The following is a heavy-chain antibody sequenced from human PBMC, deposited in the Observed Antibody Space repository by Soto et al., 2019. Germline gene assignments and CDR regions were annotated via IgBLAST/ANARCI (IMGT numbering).Heavy chain of an antibody. J-gene: IGHJ4*02. D-gene: IGHD2-15*01. CDR2: ISGSGGST. CDR3: AKDLRGAARWYFDY. Sequence: EVQLLESGGGLVQPGGSLRLSCAASGFTFSSYAMSWVRQAPGKGLEWVSAISGSGGSTYYADSGKGRFTISRDNSKNTRYLQMNSMRAEDTAVYYCAKDLRGAARWYFDYWGQGTLVTVSS. V-gene: IGHV3-23*01. CDR1: GFTFSSYA.